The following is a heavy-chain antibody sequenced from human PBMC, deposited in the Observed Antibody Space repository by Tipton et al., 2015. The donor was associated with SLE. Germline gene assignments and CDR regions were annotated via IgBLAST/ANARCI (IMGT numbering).Heavy chain of an antibody. CDR2: INHSGST. V-gene: IGHV4-34*01. J-gene: IGHJ4*02. D-gene: IGHD1-26*01. CDR1: GGSFSGYY. CDR3: ARGHLGGLPY. Sequence: TLSLTCAVYGGSFSGYYWSWIRQPPGKGLEWIGGINHSGSTNYNPSLKSRVTMSVDTSKNQFSLKLSSVTAADTAVYHCARGHLGGLPYWGQGTLVTVSS.